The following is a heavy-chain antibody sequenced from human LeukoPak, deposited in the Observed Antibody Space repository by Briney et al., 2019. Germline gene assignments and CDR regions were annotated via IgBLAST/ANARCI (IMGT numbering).Heavy chain of an antibody. Sequence: ASVKVSCKASGYTFTGYYMHWLRQAPGQGFEWMGAINPSGGSTTSAQRFQDRLTMTRDMSTSTVYMELSSLRSEDTAIYYCARGGTVVVIAANDYWGQGTLVTVSS. D-gene: IGHD2-15*01. CDR1: GYTFTGYY. J-gene: IGHJ4*02. CDR2: INPSGGST. CDR3: ARGGTVVVIAANDY. V-gene: IGHV1-46*01.